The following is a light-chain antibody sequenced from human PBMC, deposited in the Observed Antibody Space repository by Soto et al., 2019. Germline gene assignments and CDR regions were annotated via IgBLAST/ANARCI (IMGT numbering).Light chain of an antibody. CDR1: QSVFNNH. CDR3: QQYGSSPTT. CDR2: GAC. J-gene: IGKJ1*01. V-gene: IGKV3-20*01. Sequence: EIVLTQSPGTLSSSPGERATLCCRASQSVFNNHIGWYQQKPGQAARRLVFGACFRASGIPDRFSGSGYGTDFTLTNSKLEPQDFAVYYCQQYGSSPTTYGQGTKVEIK.